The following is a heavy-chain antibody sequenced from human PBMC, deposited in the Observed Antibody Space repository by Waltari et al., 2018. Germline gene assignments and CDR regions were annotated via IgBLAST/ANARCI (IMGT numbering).Heavy chain of an antibody. CDR2: SYYSGST. CDR1: GGSISSSSYY. J-gene: IGHJ4*02. Sequence: QLQLQESGPGLVKPSETLSLTCTVSGGSISSSSYYWGWIRQPPGKGLEGIWSSYYSGSTNYNPALKSRVTISVDTSKNQFSLKLSSVTAADTAVYYCARESDSSGYLDFGDWGQGTLVTVSS. V-gene: IGHV4-39*07. CDR3: ARESDSSGYLDFGD. D-gene: IGHD3-22*01.